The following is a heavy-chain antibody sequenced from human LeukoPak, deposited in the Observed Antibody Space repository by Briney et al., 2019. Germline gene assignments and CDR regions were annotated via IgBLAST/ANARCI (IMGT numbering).Heavy chain of an antibody. CDR3: ARDGGAVARGFDV. Sequence: SVKVSCKASGGNFNTYVVSWVRQAPGQGLEWVGRIIAMIDVTNSAERLRGRVAISADMASTTVYMELKNLTAEDTALYYCARDGGAVARGFDVWGQGTMITVSS. CDR2: IIAMIDVT. J-gene: IGHJ3*01. V-gene: IGHV1-69*04. D-gene: IGHD3-16*01. CDR1: GGNFNTYV.